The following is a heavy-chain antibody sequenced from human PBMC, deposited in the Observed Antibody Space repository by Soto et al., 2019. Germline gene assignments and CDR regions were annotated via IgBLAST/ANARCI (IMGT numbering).Heavy chain of an antibody. V-gene: IGHV4-59*01. CDR3: ARDTGSYYLDS. CDR2: IHYSGTT. CDR1: GGSISSYF. Sequence: SETLSLTCTIYGGSISSYFWSWIRQPPGKGLEWVGYIHYSGTTVYSPSLKSRVTMSIDTSENQFTLNLTSVTAADTAVYYCARDTGSYYLDSWGQGSLVTVSS. D-gene: IGHD1-26*01. J-gene: IGHJ4*01.